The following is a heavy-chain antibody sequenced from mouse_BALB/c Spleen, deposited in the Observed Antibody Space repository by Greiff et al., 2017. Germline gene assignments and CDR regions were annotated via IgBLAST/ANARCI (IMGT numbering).Heavy chain of an antibody. J-gene: IGHJ4*01. V-gene: IGHV1-9*01. CDR2: ILPGSGST. D-gene: IGHD1-2*01. Sequence: QVQLKQSGAELMKPGASVKISCKATGYTFSSYWIEWVKQRPGHGLEWIGEILPGSGSTNYNEKFKGKATFTADTSSNTAYMQLSSLTSEDSAVYYCARWEDYYGSMDYWGQGTSVTVSS. CDR1: GYTFSSYW. CDR3: ARWEDYYGSMDY.